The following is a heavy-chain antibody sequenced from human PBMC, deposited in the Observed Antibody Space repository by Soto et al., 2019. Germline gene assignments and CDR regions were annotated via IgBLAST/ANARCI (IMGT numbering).Heavy chain of an antibody. CDR2: VNHSGIT. Sequence: QVQLQQWGAGLLKPSETLSLTCGVYGGSFSGYYWSWIRQTPGKGLEWIGEVNHSGITNYNPALKSRVTLSVDTSKSQFFLKLASVTAAHTALYFCARVPPLPRPAFDVWGQGTMVTVSS. V-gene: IGHV4-34*01. D-gene: IGHD2-15*01. CDR1: GGSFSGYY. CDR3: ARVPPLPRPAFDV. J-gene: IGHJ3*01.